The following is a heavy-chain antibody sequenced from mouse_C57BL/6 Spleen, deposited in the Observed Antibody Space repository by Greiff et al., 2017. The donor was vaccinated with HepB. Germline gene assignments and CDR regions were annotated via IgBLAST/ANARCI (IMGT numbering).Heavy chain of an antibody. J-gene: IGHJ2*01. CDR3: ARHEYDYDRGYYFDY. D-gene: IGHD2-4*01. Sequence: VHLVESGAELVKPGASVKLSCKASGYTFTEYTIHWVKQRSGQGLEWIGWFYPGSGSIKYNEKFKDKATLTADKSSSTVYMELSRLTSEDSAVYFCARHEYDYDRGYYFDYWGQGTTLTVSS. CDR2: FYPGSGSI. V-gene: IGHV1-62-2*01. CDR1: GYTFTEYT.